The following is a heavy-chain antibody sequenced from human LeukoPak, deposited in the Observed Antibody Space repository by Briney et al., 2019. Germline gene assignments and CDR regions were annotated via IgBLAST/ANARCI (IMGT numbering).Heavy chain of an antibody. D-gene: IGHD1-1*01. J-gene: IGHJ6*03. CDR2: IYYSGST. V-gene: IGHV4-39*07. Sequence: TTSETLSLTCTVSGGSISSSSYYWGWIRQPPGKGLEWIGSIYYSGSTYYNPSLKSRVTISVDTSKNQFSLELTSVTAADTAVYYCARNWNDAPLVNYYYYYYMDVWGKGTTVTISS. CDR3: ARNWNDAPLVNYYYYYYMDV. CDR1: GGSISSSSYY.